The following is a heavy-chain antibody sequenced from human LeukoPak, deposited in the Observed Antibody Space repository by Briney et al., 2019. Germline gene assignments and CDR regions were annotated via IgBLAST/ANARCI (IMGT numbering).Heavy chain of an antibody. CDR2: IIPMLGIA. J-gene: IGHJ6*04. Sequence: ASVKVSCKASGGTFSSYAISWVRQAPGQGLEWMGRIIPMLGIANYAQKFQGRVTSTSDKSASTAYMELSSLRSEDTVVYYCASSAHITMVRGPDYYYGVGVWGKGTTVTVSS. CDR1: GGTFSSYA. V-gene: IGHV1-69*04. CDR3: ASSAHITMVRGPDYYYGVGV. D-gene: IGHD3-10*01.